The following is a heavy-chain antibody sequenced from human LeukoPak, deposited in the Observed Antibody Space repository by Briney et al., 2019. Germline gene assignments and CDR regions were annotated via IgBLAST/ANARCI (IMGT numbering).Heavy chain of an antibody. J-gene: IGHJ4*02. V-gene: IGHV3-7*01. CDR2: INQGGSDK. D-gene: IGHD1-14*01. CDR1: GFTFSGHW. Sequence: GGSLRLSCAASGFTFSGHWMGWVRQAPGKGLEWVANINQGGSDKYYVDSVKGRFTISRDNANNLLYLQMNSLRGGDTAVYYCTRDRSRAENDWGQGTLVTVSS. CDR3: TRDRSRAEND.